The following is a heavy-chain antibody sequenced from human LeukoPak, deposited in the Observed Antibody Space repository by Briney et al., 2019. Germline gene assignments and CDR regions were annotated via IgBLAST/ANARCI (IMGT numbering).Heavy chain of an antibody. V-gene: IGHV3-30*02. CDR1: RFTFSSYC. Sequence: RGSRRLSCAADRFTFSSYCMQWVRQVPGKGMEWVALILYDGSNKYYAGSVKGRFTISRDNSKNTLYLQMNRLRAEDTAVYYCAKDGKGHYYDSSGYYDYYYYMDVWGKGTTVTISS. D-gene: IGHD3-22*01. CDR3: AKDGKGHYYDSSGYYDYYYYMDV. CDR2: ILYDGSNK. J-gene: IGHJ6*03.